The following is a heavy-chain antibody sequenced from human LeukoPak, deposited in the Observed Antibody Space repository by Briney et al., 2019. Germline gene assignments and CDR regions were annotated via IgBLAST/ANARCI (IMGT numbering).Heavy chain of an antibody. Sequence: PSETLSLTCTVSGGSISGPYWSWVRQPPGKGLEWIGDVYYSGSTHQNPSLKSRVTISVDTSKNQFSLELRSVTAADTAVYYCARVMGDLASLYHMDVWGKGTTVTVSS. CDR3: ARVMGDLASLYHMDV. CDR2: VYYSGST. CDR1: GGSISGPY. V-gene: IGHV4-59*11. J-gene: IGHJ6*03. D-gene: IGHD3-16*01.